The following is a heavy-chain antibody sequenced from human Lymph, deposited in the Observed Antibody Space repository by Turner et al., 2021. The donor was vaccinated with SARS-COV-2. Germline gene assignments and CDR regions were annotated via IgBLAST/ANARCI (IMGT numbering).Heavy chain of an antibody. V-gene: IGHV3-53*04. CDR2: IYSGGSS. Sequence: EVQLVVSGGGLVQPGGSLSLSCAAYGITVSRNYMSWVRQATGKWLEWVSVIYSGGSSYYADTVEGRFTISRHNSKNTLYLQVNSLRAEDTAVYYCARDRDTAGGMDVWGQGTTVTVSS. CDR3: ARDRDTAGGMDV. CDR1: GITVSRNY. D-gene: IGHD5-18*01. J-gene: IGHJ6*02.